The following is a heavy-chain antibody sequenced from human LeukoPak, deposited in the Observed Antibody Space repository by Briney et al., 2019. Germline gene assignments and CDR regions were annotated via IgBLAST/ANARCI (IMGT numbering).Heavy chain of an antibody. CDR1: GGSISSSDHF. CDR2: IYYSGTT. J-gene: IGHJ4*02. Sequence: PSETLSLTCSVSGGSISSSDHFWGWIRQPPGKGLEWIGSIYYSGTTYYNPSLKSRVTISVDMSKNQFPLKLSSVTAADTAVYYCARHSDRTAYTAKGFDYWGQGTLVTVSS. CDR3: ARHSDRTAYTAKGFDY. D-gene: IGHD2-21*02. V-gene: IGHV4-39*01.